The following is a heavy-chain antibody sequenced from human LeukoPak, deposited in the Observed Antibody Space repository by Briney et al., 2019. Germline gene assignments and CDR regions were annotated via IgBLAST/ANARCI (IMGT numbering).Heavy chain of an antibody. V-gene: IGHV3-23*01. CDR2: IYGSGDTT. Sequence: GGSLRLSCAASGFTFSTYSMSWARQAPRKGLEWVSVIYGSGDTTNYADSVKGRFTISRDNSKNMLYLQMHGLRAEDTAVYYCAKDQRPDSGYDIDYWGQGTLVTVSS. CDR1: GFTFSTYS. CDR3: AKDQRPDSGYDIDY. D-gene: IGHD5-12*01. J-gene: IGHJ4*02.